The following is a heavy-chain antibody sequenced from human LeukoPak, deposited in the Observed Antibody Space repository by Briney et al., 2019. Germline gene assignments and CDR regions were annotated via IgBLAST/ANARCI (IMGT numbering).Heavy chain of an antibody. CDR3: ARGHQNVVPAAHFDY. V-gene: IGHV1-69*04. Sequence: SVKVSCKASGGTFSSYAISWVRQAPGQGLEWMGRIIPILGIANYAQKFQGRVTITADKSTSTAYMELSSLRSEDTAVYYCARGHQNVVPAAHFDYWGQGTLVTASS. CDR1: GGTFSSYA. D-gene: IGHD2-2*01. J-gene: IGHJ4*01. CDR2: IIPILGIA.